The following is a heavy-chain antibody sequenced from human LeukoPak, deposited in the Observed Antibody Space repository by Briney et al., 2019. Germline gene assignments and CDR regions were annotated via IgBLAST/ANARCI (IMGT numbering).Heavy chain of an antibody. V-gene: IGHV4-59*12. CDR1: GGSISSYY. D-gene: IGHD2-21*02. J-gene: IGHJ4*02. CDR2: IYYSGST. CDR3: ARGPYCGGDCSIPTPPFDY. Sequence: PSETLSLTCTVSGGSISSYYWSWIRQPPGKGLEWTGYIYYSGSTNYNPSLKSRVTISVDTSKNQFSLKLSSVTAANTAVYYCARGPYCGGDCSIPTPPFDYWGQGTLVTVSS.